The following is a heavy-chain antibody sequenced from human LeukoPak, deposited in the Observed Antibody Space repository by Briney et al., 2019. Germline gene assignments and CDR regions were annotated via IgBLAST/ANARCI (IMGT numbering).Heavy chain of an antibody. CDR2: IYYSGST. V-gene: IGHV4-59*12. CDR3: ARVEGLSGSGY. J-gene: IGHJ4*02. Sequence: SETLSLTCTVSGGSISSYYWSWIRQPPGKGLEWIGYIYYSGSTNYNPSLKSRVTISVDTSKNQFSLKLSSVTAADTAVYYCARVEGLSGSGYWGQGTLVTVSS. D-gene: IGHD1-26*01. CDR1: GGSISSYY.